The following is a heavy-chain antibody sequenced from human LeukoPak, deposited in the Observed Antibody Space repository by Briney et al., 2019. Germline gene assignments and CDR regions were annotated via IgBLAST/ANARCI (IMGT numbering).Heavy chain of an antibody. CDR3: ARFDPEEYYYDSSGYNWFDP. V-gene: IGHV1-69*04. D-gene: IGHD3-22*01. CDR2: IIPILGIA. CDR1: GGTFSSYA. Sequence: SVKVSCKASGGTFSSYAISWVRQAPGQGLEWMGRIIPILGIANYAQKFQGRVTITADKSTSTAYMELSSLRSEDTAVYYCARFDPEEYYYDSSGYNWFDPWGQGTLVTVSS. J-gene: IGHJ5*02.